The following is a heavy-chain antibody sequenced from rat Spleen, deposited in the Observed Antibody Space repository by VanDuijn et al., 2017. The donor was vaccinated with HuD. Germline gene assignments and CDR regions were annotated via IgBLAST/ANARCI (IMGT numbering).Heavy chain of an antibody. CDR3: GKDMNYYSTYPFYVMGA. J-gene: IGHJ4*01. CDR1: GFTFSTYA. Sequence: EVQLVESGGGLVQPGRSLNLSCAASGFTFSTYAMAWVRQAPTKGLEWVATIVYDGSSTYYRDSVKVRFTISRTNAENTVYLQMNSLTSEDTATYFCGKDMNYYSTYPFYVMGAWGQGTSVTVSS. V-gene: IGHV5-29*01. D-gene: IGHD1-2*01. CDR2: IVYDGSST.